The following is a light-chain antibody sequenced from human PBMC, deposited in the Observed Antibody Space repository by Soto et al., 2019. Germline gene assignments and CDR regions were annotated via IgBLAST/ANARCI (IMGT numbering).Light chain of an antibody. J-gene: IGKJ1*01. CDR2: DAS. CDR3: QQRSTLWT. Sequence: EIVLTQSPATLSLSPGERATLSCRASPSVSSYLAWYQQKPGQAPRLLIYDASNRATGIPARFSGSGSGTDFTLTISSLEPEDFAVYYCQQRSTLWTFGQGTKVEIK. V-gene: IGKV3-11*01. CDR1: PSVSSY.